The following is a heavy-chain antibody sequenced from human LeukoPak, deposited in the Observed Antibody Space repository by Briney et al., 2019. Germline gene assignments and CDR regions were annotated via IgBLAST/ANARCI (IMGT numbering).Heavy chain of an antibody. V-gene: IGHV3-23*01. J-gene: IGHJ5*02. D-gene: IGHD2-15*01. CDR2: ISGSGGST. Sequence: GGSLRLSCAASGFTFSSYAMSWVRQAPGKGLEWVSAISGSGGSTYYADSVKGRFTISRDNSKNTLYLQMNSLRAEGTAVYYCAACSGGSCYNWFDPWGQGTLVTVSS. CDR3: AACSGGSCYNWFDP. CDR1: GFTFSSYA.